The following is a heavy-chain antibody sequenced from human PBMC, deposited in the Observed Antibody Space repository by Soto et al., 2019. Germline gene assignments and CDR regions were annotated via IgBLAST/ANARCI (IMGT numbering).Heavy chain of an antibody. J-gene: IGHJ4*02. CDR1: GGTFSSYD. Sequence: ASVKVSCKASGGTFSSYDINWVRQATGQGLEWMGWMNPNSGNTGYAQKFQGRVTMTRNTSISTAYMELSSLRSEDTAVYYCARVGFGWNYGVGNDYWGQGTLVTVSS. V-gene: IGHV1-8*02. CDR3: ARVGFGWNYGVGNDY. D-gene: IGHD1-7*01. CDR2: MNPNSGNT.